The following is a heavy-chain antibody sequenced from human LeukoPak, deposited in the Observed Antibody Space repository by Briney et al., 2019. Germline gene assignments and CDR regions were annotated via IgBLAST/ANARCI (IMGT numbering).Heavy chain of an antibody. J-gene: IGHJ6*03. CDR2: ISAYNGNT. V-gene: IGHV1-18*01. Sequence: GPSVKVSCTASGYTFTSYGISWVRQAPAQGLEWMGWISAYNGNTNYTHNLQGRVTITTDTSTSTAYMELRSLRSDDTAVYYCARVGLGYCSSTSCYARSYYYYYYMDVWGKGTTVTISS. CDR1: GYTFTSYG. D-gene: IGHD2-2*01. CDR3: ARVGLGYCSSTSCYARSYYYYYYMDV.